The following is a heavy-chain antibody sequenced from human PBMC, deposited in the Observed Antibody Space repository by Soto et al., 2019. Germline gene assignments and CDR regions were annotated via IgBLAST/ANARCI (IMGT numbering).Heavy chain of an antibody. Sequence: SVKVSCKASGFTFTNSAVQWVRQARGQRLEWIGWIVVGSGNTNYAQKFQERVTITRDMSTSTAYMELSSLRSEDTAVYYCAAGYCSSTSCYPFDYYYGMDVWGQGTTVTVSS. CDR1: GFTFTNSA. J-gene: IGHJ6*02. D-gene: IGHD2-2*01. V-gene: IGHV1-58*01. CDR3: AAGYCSSTSCYPFDYYYGMDV. CDR2: IVVGSGNT.